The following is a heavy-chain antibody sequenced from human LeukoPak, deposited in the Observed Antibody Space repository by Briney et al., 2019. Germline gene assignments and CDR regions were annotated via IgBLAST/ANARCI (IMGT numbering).Heavy chain of an antibody. V-gene: IGHV1-3*01. CDR1: GYTFTSYA. Sequence: GASVKVSCKASGYTFTSYAMHWVRQAPGQRLEWMGWINAGNGNTKYSQKFQGRVTITRDTSASTAYMELSSLRSEDTAVYYCARDPYYDSSGGDAFDIWGQGTMVTVSS. J-gene: IGHJ3*02. D-gene: IGHD3-22*01. CDR2: INAGNGNT. CDR3: ARDPYYDSSGGDAFDI.